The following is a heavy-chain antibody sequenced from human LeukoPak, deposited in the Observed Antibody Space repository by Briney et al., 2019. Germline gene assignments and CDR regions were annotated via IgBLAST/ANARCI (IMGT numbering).Heavy chain of an antibody. J-gene: IGHJ4*02. CDR2: ITGSSSSK. Sequence: PGGSLRLSCAASGFTFSAYSMNWVRQAPGKRLECVASITGSSSSKVYADSVKGRFTISRDNAKNSLYLQMNSLRAEDAAVYYCARVRYDSGWYDYWGQGALVIVSS. V-gene: IGHV3-48*04. CDR3: ARVRYDSGWYDY. CDR1: GFTFSAYS. D-gene: IGHD6-19*01.